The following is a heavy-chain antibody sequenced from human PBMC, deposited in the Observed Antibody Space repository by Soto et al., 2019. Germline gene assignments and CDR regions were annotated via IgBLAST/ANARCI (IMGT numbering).Heavy chain of an antibody. V-gene: IGHV2-5*02. J-gene: IGHJ4*02. CDR2: IYWDDDK. CDR1: GFSLSTSGVG. CDR3: ARSGWYAKYDY. D-gene: IGHD6-19*01. Sequence: QITLKESGPTLVKPTQTLTLTCTFSGFSLSTSGVGVGWIRQPPGKALEWLALIYWDDDKRYSPSLKSRLTTTXXTSQNQVVLTMTNMDPVDTATYYCARSGWYAKYDYWGQGTLVTVSS.